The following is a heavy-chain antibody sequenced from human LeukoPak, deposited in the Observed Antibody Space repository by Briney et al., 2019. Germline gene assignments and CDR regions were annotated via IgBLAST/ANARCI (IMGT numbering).Heavy chain of an antibody. CDR2: SNPRSGGT. J-gene: IGHJ3*02. V-gene: IGHV1-2*02. D-gene: IGHD1-26*01. CDR3: ASGRSGIVGAASTFDAFDI. Sequence: GASVKVSCKASGYTFTGYYIHWVRQVPGQGLEWMGWSNPRSGGTNYGQKFQGRVTMTRDTAISTAYMELSSLISDDTAVYYCASGRSGIVGAASTFDAFDIWGQGTMVTVSS. CDR1: GYTFTGYY.